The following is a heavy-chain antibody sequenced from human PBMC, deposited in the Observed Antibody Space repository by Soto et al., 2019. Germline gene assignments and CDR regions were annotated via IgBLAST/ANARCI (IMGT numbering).Heavy chain of an antibody. J-gene: IGHJ3*02. CDR2: ISAYNGNT. V-gene: IGHV1-18*01. CDR1: GYSFTNYG. CDR3: VKGPGI. Sequence: ASVKVSCKASGYSFTNYGITWVRQAPGQGFEWMGWISAYNGNTKYAQKLQGRVTMTTDASTSTAYLELRSLTSDDTAVYYCVKGPGIWGQGTMVTVSS.